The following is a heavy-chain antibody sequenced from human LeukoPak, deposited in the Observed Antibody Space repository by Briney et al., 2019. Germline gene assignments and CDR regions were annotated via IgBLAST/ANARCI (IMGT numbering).Heavy chain of an antibody. CDR1: GFTFSSYW. CDR2: IKQDGNEK. CDR3: KVSSGPFDY. J-gene: IGHJ4*02. D-gene: IGHD3-22*01. V-gene: IGHV3-7*01. Sequence: GGSLRLSCAASGFTFSSYWMSWVRQAPGKGLEWVANIKQDGNEKYYVDSVKGRFTISRDNAKNSLYLQMNSLRAEDTAVYYCKVSSGPFDYWGQGTLVTASS.